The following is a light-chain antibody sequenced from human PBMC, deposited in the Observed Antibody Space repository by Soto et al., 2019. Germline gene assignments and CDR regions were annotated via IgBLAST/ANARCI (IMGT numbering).Light chain of an antibody. CDR2: GAS. CDR3: QQYGSSKALT. J-gene: IGKJ4*01. V-gene: IGKV3-20*01. Sequence: EIVVTQSPGTLSLSPGERATLSCRASQSVSSSYLAWYQQKPGQAPRLLIYGASSRATGIPDRFSGSGSGTDFTLTISRLEPEDFAVYYCQQYGSSKALTFGGGTKVEIK. CDR1: QSVSSSY.